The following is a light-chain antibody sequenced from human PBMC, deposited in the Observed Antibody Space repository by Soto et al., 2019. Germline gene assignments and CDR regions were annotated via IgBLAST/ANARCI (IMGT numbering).Light chain of an antibody. CDR2: AAS. CDR3: QQLNSYGVT. Sequence: DIQLTQSTSFLSASVGDRVTITCRASQGISSYLAWYQQKPGKAPKLLIYAASTLQSGVPSRFSGSGSGTEFTLTISSLQPEDFATYYCQQLNSYGVTFGQWTRLEIK. J-gene: IGKJ5*01. CDR1: QGISSY. V-gene: IGKV1-9*01.